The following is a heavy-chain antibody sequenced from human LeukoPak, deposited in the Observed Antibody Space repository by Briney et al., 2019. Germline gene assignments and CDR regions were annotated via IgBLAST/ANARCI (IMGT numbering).Heavy chain of an antibody. J-gene: IGHJ4*02. V-gene: IGHV3-9*01. CDR3: AKDAVVGATTFFDY. CDR2: ISWNSGSI. Sequence: GGSLRLSCAAPGFTFDDYAMHWVRQAPGKGLEWVSGISWNSGSIGYADSVKGRFTISRDNAKNSLYLQMNSLRAEDTALYYCAKDAVVGATTFFDYWGQGTLVTVSS. CDR1: GFTFDDYA. D-gene: IGHD1-26*01.